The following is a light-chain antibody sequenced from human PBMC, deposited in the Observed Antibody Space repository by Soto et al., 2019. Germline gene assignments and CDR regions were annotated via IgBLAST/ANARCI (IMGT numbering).Light chain of an antibody. Sequence: QLVLTQSPSASASLGASVKLTCTLSSGHSSYAIAWHQQQPEKGPRYLMKLNSDGSHSKGDGIPDRFSGSSSGAERHLTISSLQSEDEADYYCQTWGTAIPDVVFGGGTKLTVL. CDR2: LNSDGSH. CDR3: QTWGTAIPDVV. V-gene: IGLV4-69*01. J-gene: IGLJ2*01. CDR1: SGHSSYA.